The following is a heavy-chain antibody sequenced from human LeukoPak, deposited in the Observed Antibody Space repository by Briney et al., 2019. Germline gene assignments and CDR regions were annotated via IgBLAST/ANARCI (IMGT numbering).Heavy chain of an antibody. J-gene: IGHJ5*02. CDR3: ACRDLTSTWSFP. CDR2: IYPGDSRI. D-gene: IGHD6-13*01. Sequence: GESLKISCQGFGYSFTSYWIGWVRQMPGKGMEWMGVIYPGDSRIRYNPSFQGQVTISVDKSISTAYLQWVSLRASDSAMYYCACRDLTSTWSFPWGQGTLVTVTS. V-gene: IGHV5-51*01. CDR1: GYSFTSYW.